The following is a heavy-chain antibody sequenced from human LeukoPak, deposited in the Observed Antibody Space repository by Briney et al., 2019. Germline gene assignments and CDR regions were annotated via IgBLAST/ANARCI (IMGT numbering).Heavy chain of an antibody. CDR3: ARLSAYYYGSFFYYYYMDV. CDR1: GFTFSSYW. J-gene: IGHJ6*03. V-gene: IGHV3-7*01. D-gene: IGHD3-10*01. CDR2: IKQDESER. Sequence: GGSLRLSCAASGFTFSSYWMTWVRQSPGKGPEWVANIKQDESERYTVDSVKGRFTISRDNAKNSVYLHMNSLRAEDTALYYCARLSAYYYGSFFYYYYMDVWGKGTTVTVSS.